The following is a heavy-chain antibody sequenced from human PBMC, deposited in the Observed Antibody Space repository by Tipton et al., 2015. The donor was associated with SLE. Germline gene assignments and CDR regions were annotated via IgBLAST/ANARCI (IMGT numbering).Heavy chain of an antibody. Sequence: SLRLSCAASGFTFSSYSMNWVRQAPGKGLEWVSYISSSSSTIYYADSVKGRFTISRDDAKNSLYLQMNSLRAEDTAVYYCASYSSTFGYWGQGTLVTVSS. D-gene: IGHD6-13*01. J-gene: IGHJ4*02. V-gene: IGHV3-48*01. CDR2: ISSSSSTI. CDR3: ASYSSTFGY. CDR1: GFTFSSYS.